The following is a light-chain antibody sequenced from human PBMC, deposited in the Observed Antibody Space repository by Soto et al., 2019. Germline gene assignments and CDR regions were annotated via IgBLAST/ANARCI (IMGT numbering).Light chain of an antibody. Sequence: IALSQSPGTLALSSGKRSTLACRASQSVTNSFLAWYQQKPGQAPRLLIYGASSRATGIPDRFSGSGSGTDFTLTINRLEPEDFAVYYCQQYGSSPPWTLGQGTRLE. CDR2: GAS. CDR1: QSVTNSF. V-gene: IGKV3-20*01. J-gene: IGKJ5*01. CDR3: QQYGSSPPWT.